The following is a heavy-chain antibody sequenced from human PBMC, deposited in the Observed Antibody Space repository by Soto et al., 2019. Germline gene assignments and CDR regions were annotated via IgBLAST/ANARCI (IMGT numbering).Heavy chain of an antibody. V-gene: IGHV3-11*01. CDR1: GFTISDYY. J-gene: IGHJ4*02. CDR3: AKGGLRFIDY. CDR2: MSSSGSTI. D-gene: IGHD2-15*01. Sequence: PGGSLRLSCAASGFTISDYYMSWIRQAPGKGLEWVSYMSSSGSTIYNADSVKGRFTISRDNALNSLYLQLNSLRVEDTAVYYCAKGGLRFIDYWGQGALVTVSS.